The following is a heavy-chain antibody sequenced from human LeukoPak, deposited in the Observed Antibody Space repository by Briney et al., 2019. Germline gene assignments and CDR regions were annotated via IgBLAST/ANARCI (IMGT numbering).Heavy chain of an antibody. V-gene: IGHV3-33*08. J-gene: IGHJ4*02. CDR3: VSEEYQLPYFDY. CDR2: IWYDGSKR. Sequence: GGSLRLSCAASGFTFDDYGMSWVRQAPGKGLEWMALIWYDGSKRYYADSVQGRFTISRDNSKNSLYLQMNSLRAEDTAVYYCVSEEYQLPYFDYWGQGTLVTVSS. CDR1: GFTFDDYG. D-gene: IGHD2-2*01.